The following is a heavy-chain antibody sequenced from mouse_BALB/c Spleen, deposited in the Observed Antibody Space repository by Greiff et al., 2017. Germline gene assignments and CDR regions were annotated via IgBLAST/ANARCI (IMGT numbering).Heavy chain of an antibody. Sequence: VKLVESGPELVKPGASVKMSCKASGYTFTDYVISWVKQRTGQGLEWIGEIYPGSGSTYYNEKFKGKATLTADKSSNTAYMQLSSLTSEDSAVYFCARRDGNYFDYWGQGTTLTVSS. CDR3: ARRDGNYFDY. CDR2: IYPGSGST. CDR1: GYTFTDYV. V-gene: IGHV1-77*01. J-gene: IGHJ2*01. D-gene: IGHD2-1*01.